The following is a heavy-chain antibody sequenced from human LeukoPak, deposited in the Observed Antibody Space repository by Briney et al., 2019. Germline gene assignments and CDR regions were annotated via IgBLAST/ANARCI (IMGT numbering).Heavy chain of an antibody. Sequence: ASVKVSCKASGGTFSSYAISWVRQAPGQGLVWMGGIIPIFGTANYAQKFQGRVTITADESTSTAYMELSSLRSEDTAVYYCARGGIAAAGRNGMDVWGQGTTVTVSS. CDR1: GGTFSSYA. D-gene: IGHD6-13*01. CDR3: ARGGIAAAGRNGMDV. CDR2: IIPIFGTA. J-gene: IGHJ6*02. V-gene: IGHV1-69*13.